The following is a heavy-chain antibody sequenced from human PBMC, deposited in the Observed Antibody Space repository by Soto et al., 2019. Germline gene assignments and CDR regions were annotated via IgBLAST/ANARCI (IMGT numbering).Heavy chain of an antibody. Sequence: EVQLVESGGGLVKPAGSLRLSCAASGFTFSGYTMNWVRQAPGKGLEWVSSISGSSGFIYYTDSVKGRFTISRDNARNALYLQMNSLRAEDTAVYYCARHGKPGVGEWYLDFWGQGALVTVSS. CDR1: GFTFSGYT. J-gene: IGHJ4*02. D-gene: IGHD3-10*01. CDR3: ARHGKPGVGEWYLDF. CDR2: ISGSSGFI. V-gene: IGHV3-21*01.